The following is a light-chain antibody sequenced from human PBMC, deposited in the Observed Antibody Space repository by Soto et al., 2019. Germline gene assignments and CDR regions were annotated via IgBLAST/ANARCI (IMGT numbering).Light chain of an antibody. J-gene: IGKJ4*01. CDR3: QPFDNSRLT. Sequence: EFIVTQSAASGSWSAGERGTLFCRASQSVSSTYLAWYQQKPGQAPSLLIFGASNRATGIPDRFSGSCSGTEFTPTISRLQPDDFAVYSCQPFDNSRLTFGGGTKVDI. CDR1: QSVSSTY. V-gene: IGKV3-20*01. CDR2: GAS.